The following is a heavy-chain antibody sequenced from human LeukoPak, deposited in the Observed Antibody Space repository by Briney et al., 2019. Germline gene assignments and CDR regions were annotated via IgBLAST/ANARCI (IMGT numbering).Heavy chain of an antibody. CDR2: IWYDGSNK. V-gene: IGHV3-33*01. D-gene: IGHD2-2*01. CDR3: ARAGVVPAAKFDY. J-gene: IGHJ4*02. CDR1: GFTFSSYG. Sequence: GGSLRLSCAASGFTFSSYGMHWVRQAPGKGLEWVAVIWYDGSNKYYADSVKGRFTISRDNSKNTLYLQMNSLRAEDTAVYYCARAGVVPAAKFDYWAQGTLVTVSS.